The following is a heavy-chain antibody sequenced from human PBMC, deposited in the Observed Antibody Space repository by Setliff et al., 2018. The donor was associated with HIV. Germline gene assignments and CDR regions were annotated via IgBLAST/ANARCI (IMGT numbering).Heavy chain of an antibody. CDR2: IKQDGSES. D-gene: IGHD3-22*01. CDR3: ARAYNVYDYRFDSSGYDY. J-gene: IGHJ4*02. CDR1: GFTFGSYW. Sequence: GGSLRLSCETSGFTFGSYWMSWVRQAPGKGLEWVATIKQDGSESYYVDSVKGRFIASTDNAKNSLFLEMNSLKAEDTAVYYCARAYNVYDYRFDSSGYDYWGQGTLVTVSS. V-gene: IGHV3-7*03.